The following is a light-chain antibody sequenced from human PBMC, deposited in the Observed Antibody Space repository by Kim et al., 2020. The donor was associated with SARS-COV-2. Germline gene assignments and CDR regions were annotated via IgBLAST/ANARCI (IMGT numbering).Light chain of an antibody. Sequence: GQSITIACTGTSSDVGGYNYVSWYQQHPGKAPKLMIYDVSNRPSGVSNRFSGSKSGNTASLTISGLQAEDEADYYCSSYTSSSTWVFGGGTKLTVL. CDR2: DVS. CDR1: SSDVGGYNY. J-gene: IGLJ3*02. V-gene: IGLV2-14*03. CDR3: SSYTSSSTWV.